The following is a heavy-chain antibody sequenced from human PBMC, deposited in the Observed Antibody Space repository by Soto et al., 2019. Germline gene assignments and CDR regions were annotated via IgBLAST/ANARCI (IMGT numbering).Heavy chain of an antibody. J-gene: IGHJ6*02. Sequence: QVQLVQSGAEVKKPGSSVKVSCKASGGTFSSYAISWVRQAPGQGLEWMGGIIPIFGTANYAQKFQGRVTITADESSSTAYMELSSLRSEDTAVYYCATVDTAMVYYYYGMDVWGQGTTVTVSS. CDR1: GGTFSSYA. CDR3: ATVDTAMVYYYYGMDV. D-gene: IGHD5-18*01. CDR2: IIPIFGTA. V-gene: IGHV1-69*12.